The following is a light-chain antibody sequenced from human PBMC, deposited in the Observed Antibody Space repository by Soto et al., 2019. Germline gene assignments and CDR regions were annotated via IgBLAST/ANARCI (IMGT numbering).Light chain of an antibody. CDR1: QSVLYNSNNKNY. V-gene: IGKV4-1*01. J-gene: IGKJ1*01. CDR2: WAT. CDR3: QQYYSTPWT. Sequence: DIVMTQSPDSLAVSLGERATLNCKSSQSVLYNSNNKNYLAWYQQKPGQPPRLLIYWATTPESGVPDRFSGSVSETDFPLTLCSLQADDVAVYYCQQYYSTPWTFGQGTRVEIK.